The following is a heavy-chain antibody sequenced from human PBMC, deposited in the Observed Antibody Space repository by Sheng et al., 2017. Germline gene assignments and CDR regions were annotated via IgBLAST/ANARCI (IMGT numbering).Heavy chain of an antibody. D-gene: IGHD5-12*01. V-gene: IGHV3-30*04. CDR3: ARAQADGYNQIDF. CDR2: ISYDGSET. J-gene: IGHJ4*02. Sequence: VHLVESGGGLVKSGGSLRLSCAASGFTFNNHPMHWVRQAPGKGLECVGVISYDGSETYYADSVKGRFSISRDSSENTVFLQLSSLRPDDTAVYYCARAQADGYNQIDFWGQGTLVTVSS. CDR1: GFTFNNHP.